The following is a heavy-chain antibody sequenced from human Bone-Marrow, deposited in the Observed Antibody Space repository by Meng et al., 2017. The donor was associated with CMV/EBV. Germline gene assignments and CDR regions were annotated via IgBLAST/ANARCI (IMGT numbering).Heavy chain of an antibody. CDR1: GFTFDDYG. CDR3: ARDYYDSSGYYDY. V-gene: IGHV3-20*01. CDR2: INWNGGST. D-gene: IGHD3-22*01. J-gene: IGHJ4*02. Sequence: LSLTCAASGFTFDDYGMSWVRQAPGKGLEWVSGINWNGGSTGYADSVKGRFTISRDNAKNSLYLQMNSLRAEDTALYHCARDYYDSSGYYDYWGQGTLVTVSS.